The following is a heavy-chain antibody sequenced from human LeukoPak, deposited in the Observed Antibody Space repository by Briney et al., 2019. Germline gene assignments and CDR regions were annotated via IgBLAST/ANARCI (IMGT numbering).Heavy chain of an antibody. CDR3: ARVFRGVVTSNWFDP. CDR1: GGSINGHY. CDR2: VYDNGNT. V-gene: IGHV4-59*11. Sequence: SETLSLTCTVSGGSINGHYWTSIRQPPGKGLEWIGFVYDNGNTNYNSSLQSRVTMSVDTSKNQLSLKMRSVTAADTAIYYCARVFRGVVTSNWFDPWGQGTLVTVSS. J-gene: IGHJ5*02. D-gene: IGHD2-21*02.